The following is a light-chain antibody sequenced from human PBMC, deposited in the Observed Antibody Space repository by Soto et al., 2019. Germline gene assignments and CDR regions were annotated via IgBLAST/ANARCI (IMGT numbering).Light chain of an antibody. CDR2: GNS. J-gene: IGLJ2*01. CDR1: SSNIGAGYD. Sequence: QLVLTQPPSVSGAPGQRVTISCTGSSSNIGAGYDVHWYQQFPGTAPKLLIYGNSNRPSGVPDRFSGSKSGTSASLAISGLQSEDEADYYCAAWDDSLNGEVFGGGTKLTVL. V-gene: IGLV1-40*01. CDR3: AAWDDSLNGEV.